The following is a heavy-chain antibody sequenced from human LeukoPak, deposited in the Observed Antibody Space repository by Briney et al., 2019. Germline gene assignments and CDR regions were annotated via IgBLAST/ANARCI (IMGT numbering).Heavy chain of an antibody. CDR2: IRSDGSET. V-gene: IGHV3-64*01. D-gene: IGHD6-6*01. Sequence: GGSLRLSCAASGFTFSSYAMHGVRQAPGKGLQYVSSIRSDGSETFYASSVEGRFTISRDNSQNILYLQMGSLGIEDMAIYYCARAAARPDYYYYYMDVWGKGTTVTVSS. CDR1: GFTFSSYA. CDR3: ARAAARPDYYYYYMDV. J-gene: IGHJ6*03.